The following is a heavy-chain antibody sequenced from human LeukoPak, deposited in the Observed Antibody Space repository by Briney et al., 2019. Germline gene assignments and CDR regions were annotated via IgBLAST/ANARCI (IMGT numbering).Heavy chain of an antibody. CDR3: VRGAVAGTRGPLKDY. J-gene: IGHJ4*02. CDR1: GYTFTGYF. V-gene: IGHV1-2*02. CDR2: INPNSGAT. Sequence: ASVKVSCKASGYTFTGYFMHWVRQAPGQGLEWMGWINPNSGATGYAPQFQGRVALTRDTSITTAYLELSSLRSDDTAVYFCVRGAVAGTRGPLKDYWGQGTLGTVSS. D-gene: IGHD6-19*01.